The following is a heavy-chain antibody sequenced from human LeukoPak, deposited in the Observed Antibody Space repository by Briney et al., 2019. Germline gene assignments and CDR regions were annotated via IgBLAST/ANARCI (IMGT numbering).Heavy chain of an antibody. J-gene: IGHJ4*02. V-gene: IGHV3-7*03. D-gene: IGHD6-13*01. Sequence: GGSLRLSCAASGFTFSNFWMDWVRQAPGKGLEWVANIRQDGDTKYYVDSVKGRFTISRDNAMNSLYLQMNSLRAEDTAIYYCARSLPYGTTWYGRSDFWGQGTLVTVSS. CDR2: IRQDGDTK. CDR1: GFTFSNFW. CDR3: ARSLPYGTTWYGRSDF.